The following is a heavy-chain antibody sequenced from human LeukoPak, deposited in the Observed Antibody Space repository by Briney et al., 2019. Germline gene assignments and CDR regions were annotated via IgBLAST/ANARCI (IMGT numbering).Heavy chain of an antibody. Sequence: GGSLRLSCAASGFTFSSYWMSWVRQAPGRGLEWVANIKQDGSEKYYVDSVKGRFTISRDNAKNSLYLQMNSLRAEDTAVYYCARDKYQLRMTDDAFDIWGQGTMVTVSS. D-gene: IGHD2-2*01. CDR2: IKQDGSEK. CDR3: ARDKYQLRMTDDAFDI. V-gene: IGHV3-7*01. CDR1: GFTFSSYW. J-gene: IGHJ3*02.